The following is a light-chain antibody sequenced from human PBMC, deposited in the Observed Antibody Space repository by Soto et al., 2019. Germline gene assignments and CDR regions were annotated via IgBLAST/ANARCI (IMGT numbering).Light chain of an antibody. V-gene: IGKV1-39*01. J-gene: IGKJ5*01. Sequence: DIQMTQSPSSLSASVGDRVTIRCRASQTVRTYLNWYQQKPGKATILLIYAASSLPRAVTRRFTGAGSETDITLTISSLQPEDFGTYYCQQTYSTPINFGQGTRREIK. CDR1: QTVRTY. CDR2: AAS. CDR3: QQTYSTPIN.